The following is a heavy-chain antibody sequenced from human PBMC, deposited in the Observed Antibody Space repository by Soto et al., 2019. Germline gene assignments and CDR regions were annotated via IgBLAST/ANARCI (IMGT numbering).Heavy chain of an antibody. CDR3: AKAAPVGATSGYFDY. V-gene: IGHV3-30*18. CDR1: GFTFSSYG. CDR2: ISYDGSNK. D-gene: IGHD1-26*01. Sequence: VGSLRLSCAASGFTFSSYGMHWVRQAPGKGLEWVAVISYDGSNKYYADSVKGRFTIPRDNSKNTLYLQMNSLRAEDTAVYYCAKAAPVGATSGYFDYWGQGTLVTVSS. J-gene: IGHJ4*02.